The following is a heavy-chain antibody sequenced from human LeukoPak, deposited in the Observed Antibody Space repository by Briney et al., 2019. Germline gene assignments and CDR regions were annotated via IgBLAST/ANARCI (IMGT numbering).Heavy chain of an antibody. V-gene: IGHV3-23*01. CDR1: GFTFSDSA. Sequence: GGSLRLSCAASGFTFSDSAMSWVRQAPGKGLEWVSTISCSGGSTYYADSVKGRLTISRDNSKDTLYLQMNSLRAEDTAVYYCARGFGSGSSVPFDYWGQGTLVTVSS. CDR3: ARGFGSGSSVPFDY. J-gene: IGHJ4*02. CDR2: ISCSGGST. D-gene: IGHD3-10*01.